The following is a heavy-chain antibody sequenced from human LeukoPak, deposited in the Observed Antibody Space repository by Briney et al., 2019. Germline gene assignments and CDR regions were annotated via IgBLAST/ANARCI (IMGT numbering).Heavy chain of an antibody. CDR1: GFTFSNHA. CDR2: ISGGGVAI. Sequence: GGSLRLSCAASGFTFSNHAMSWVRQAPGKGLQWVSAISGGGVAIYYADSVKGRFTISRGNSKNTLYPQMNSLRAEDTAVYYCAKDGFDYYDSSGYYYFNYWGQGTLVTVSS. J-gene: IGHJ4*02. D-gene: IGHD3-22*01. V-gene: IGHV3-23*01. CDR3: AKDGFDYYDSSGYYYFNY.